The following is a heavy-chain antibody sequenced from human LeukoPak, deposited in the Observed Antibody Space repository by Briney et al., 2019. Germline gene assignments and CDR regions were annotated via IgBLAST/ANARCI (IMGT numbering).Heavy chain of an antibody. CDR1: GFTFSSYS. J-gene: IGHJ4*02. Sequence: GGSLRLSCAASGFTFSSYSMNWLRQAPGKGLEWVSSISSSSSYIYYADSVKGRFTISRDNAKNSLYLQMNSLRAEDTAVYYCAGGYSSSWYAHWGQGTLVTVSS. D-gene: IGHD6-13*01. V-gene: IGHV3-21*01. CDR3: AGGYSSSWYAH. CDR2: ISSSSSYI.